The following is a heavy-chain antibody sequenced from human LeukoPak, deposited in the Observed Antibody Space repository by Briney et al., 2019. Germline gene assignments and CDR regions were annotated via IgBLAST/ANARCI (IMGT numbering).Heavy chain of an antibody. V-gene: IGHV4-34*01. D-gene: IGHD3-22*01. CDR2: INHSGST. CDR1: GGSFSGYY. CDR3: ARRTGTYYYDSSGYSPWRYYFDY. Sequence: SETLSLTCAVYGGSFSGYYWSWIRQPPGKGLEWIGEINHSGSTNYNPSLKSRVTISVDTSKNQFSLKLSSVTAADTAVFYCARRTGTYYYDSSGYSPWRYYFDYWGQGTLVTVSS. J-gene: IGHJ4*02.